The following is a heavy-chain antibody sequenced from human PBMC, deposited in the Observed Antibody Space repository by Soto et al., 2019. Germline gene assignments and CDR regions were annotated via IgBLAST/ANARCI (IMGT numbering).Heavy chain of an antibody. V-gene: IGHV4-34*01. J-gene: IGHJ5*02. CDR3: ARGRRFLTGYYKGDWFDP. Sequence: SETLSLTCPVYGGSFSGYYWSWIRQPPGKGLEWIGEINHSGSTNDNPSLKSRVTIIVDTSKNQISLMLRSVTAADTAVYYCARGRRFLTGYYKGDWFDPWGQGTLVSVSS. CDR2: INHSGST. CDR1: GGSFSGYY. D-gene: IGHD3-9*01.